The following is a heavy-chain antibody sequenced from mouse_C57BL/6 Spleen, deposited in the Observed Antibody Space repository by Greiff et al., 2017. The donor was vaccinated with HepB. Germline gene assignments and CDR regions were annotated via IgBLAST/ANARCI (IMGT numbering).Heavy chain of an antibody. CDR3: ARDDGPYWYFDV. V-gene: IGHV1-26*01. CDR2: INPNNGGT. J-gene: IGHJ1*03. CDR1: GYTFTDYY. D-gene: IGHD2-3*01. Sequence: EVQLQQSGPELVKPGASVKISCKASGYTFTDYYMNWVKQSHGKSLEWIGDINPNNGGTSYNQKFKGKATLTVDKSSSTAYMELRSLTSEDSAVYFCARDDGPYWYFDVWGTGTTVTVSS.